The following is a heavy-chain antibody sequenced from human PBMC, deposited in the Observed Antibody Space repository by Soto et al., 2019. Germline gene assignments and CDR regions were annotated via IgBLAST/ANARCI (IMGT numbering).Heavy chain of an antibody. CDR1: GGTFSSYA. CDR3: ARSPRLLEWLLSS. J-gene: IGHJ5*02. CDR2: IIPIFGTA. D-gene: IGHD3-3*01. V-gene: IGHV1-69*06. Sequence: SVKVSCKASGGTFSSYAISWVRQAPGQGLEWMGGIIPIFGTANYAQKFQGRVTITADKSTSTAYMELSSLRSEDTAVYYCARSPRLLEWLLSSWGQGTLVTVSS.